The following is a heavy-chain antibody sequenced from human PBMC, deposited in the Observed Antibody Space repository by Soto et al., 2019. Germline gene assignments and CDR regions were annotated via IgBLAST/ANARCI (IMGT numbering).Heavy chain of an antibody. J-gene: IGHJ4*02. CDR1: GGSISSGDYY. CDR3: ARESGVDTAMVVEY. V-gene: IGHV4-30-4*01. Sequence: QVQLQESGPGLVKPSQTLSLTCNVSGGSISSGDYYWSWIRQPPGKGLEWIGYIYYRGSTYYNQSLNTRVIIPVETSKNQFSLKLSSVTAADTDVYYCARESGVDTAMVVEYWGQGTLVTVSS. CDR2: IYYRGST. D-gene: IGHD5-18*01.